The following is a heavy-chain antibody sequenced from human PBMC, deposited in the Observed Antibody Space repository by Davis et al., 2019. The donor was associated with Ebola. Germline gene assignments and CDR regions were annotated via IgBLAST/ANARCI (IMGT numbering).Heavy chain of an antibody. Sequence: GGSLRLSCAASGFIFSSYVMSWVRQAPGKGLEWVSTFGTSGDTYYADSVKGRFTISRDNSRNTLYLQMNGLRVEDTAMYYCAKDTANIWFDVWGQGTMVTVSS. CDR1: GFIFSSYV. V-gene: IGHV3-23*01. CDR3: AKDTANIWFDV. CDR2: FGTSGDT. J-gene: IGHJ3*01. D-gene: IGHD2-21*02.